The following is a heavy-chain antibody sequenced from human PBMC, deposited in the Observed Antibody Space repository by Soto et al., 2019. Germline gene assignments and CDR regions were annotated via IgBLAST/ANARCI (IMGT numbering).Heavy chain of an antibody. D-gene: IGHD3-10*01. J-gene: IGHJ4*02. CDR3: STPNFPMFRVVLTDY. V-gene: IGHV3-15*01. Sequence: GGSLRLFCAASGFTFSNAWMNWVRQAPWKGLEWVGRIKSKTDGGTTDYAAPEKGRFTIPRADSKNPLYLQMNRLKTEDATLYHCSTPNFPMFRVVLTDYWGQGTPFTVSS. CDR1: GFTFSNAW. CDR2: IKSKTDGGTT.